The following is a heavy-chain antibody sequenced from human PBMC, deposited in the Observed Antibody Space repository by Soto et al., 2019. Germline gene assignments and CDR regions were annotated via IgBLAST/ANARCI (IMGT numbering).Heavy chain of an antibody. CDR1: GYIFTAYS. CDR2: INSGSGFT. D-gene: IGHD6-19*01. V-gene: IGHV1-46*01. J-gene: IGHJ6*02. CDR3: AGELAVADSGYYGMDV. Sequence: ASVKVSCKASGYIFTAYSIHWVRQAPGQGLEWLGIINSGSGFTTYAQKFQGRVTMTRDTSTSTVYMDLSSLRSEDTAVYYCAGELAVADSGYYGMDVWGQGTTVTVSS.